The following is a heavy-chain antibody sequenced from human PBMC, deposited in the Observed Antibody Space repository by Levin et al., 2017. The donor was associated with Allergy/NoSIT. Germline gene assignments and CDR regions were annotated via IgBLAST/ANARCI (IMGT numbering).Heavy chain of an antibody. J-gene: IGHJ6*02. D-gene: IGHD1-7*01. V-gene: IGHV3-13*01. CDR2: IGTAGDT. CDR1: GFTFSSYD. Sequence: QSGGSLRLSCAASGFTFSSYDMHWVRQGIGKGLEWVSVIGTAGDTYYPASVKGRFTISRENAKNSLYLQMNSLRAGDTAVYYCARGRPGTTIMDVWGQGTTVTVSS. CDR3: ARGRPGTTIMDV.